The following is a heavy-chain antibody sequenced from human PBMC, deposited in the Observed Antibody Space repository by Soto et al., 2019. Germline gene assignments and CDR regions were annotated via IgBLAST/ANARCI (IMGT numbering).Heavy chain of an antibody. Sequence: TLSLTCTVSGGSISSYYWSWIRQPPGKGLEWIGYIYYSGSTNYNPSLKSRVTISVDTSKNQFSLKLSSVTAADTAVYYCARDYDFWSGYRFDPWGQGTLVTVSS. D-gene: IGHD3-3*01. CDR1: GGSISSYY. V-gene: IGHV4-59*01. J-gene: IGHJ5*02. CDR2: IYYSGST. CDR3: ARDYDFWSGYRFDP.